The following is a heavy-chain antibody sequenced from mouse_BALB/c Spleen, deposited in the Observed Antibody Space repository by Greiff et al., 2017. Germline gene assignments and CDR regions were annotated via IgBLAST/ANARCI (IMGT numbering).Heavy chain of an antibody. J-gene: IGHJ3*01. CDR1: GYSITSGYY. V-gene: IGHV3-6*02. CDR2: ISYDGSN. D-gene: IGHD1-1*01. CDR3: AREPAYSMFAY. Sequence: EVKLQESGPGLVKPSQSLSLTCSVTGYSITSGYYWNWIRQFPGNKLEWMGYISYDGSNNYNPSLKNRISITRDTSKNQFFLKLNSVTTEDTATYYCAREPAYSMFAYWGQGTLVTVSA.